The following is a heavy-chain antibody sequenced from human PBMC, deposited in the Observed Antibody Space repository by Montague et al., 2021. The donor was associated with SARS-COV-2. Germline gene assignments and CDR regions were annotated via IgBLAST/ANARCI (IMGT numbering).Heavy chain of an antibody. V-gene: IGHV4-59*01. CDR3: ARTRGYDPLFDF. Sequence: SETLSLTCTVSGGSISSNFWSWIRQPPGKGLEWIGYIYYSGCANXNPSLKSRVTISVDTSKKQFSLQLSSVTAADTAVYYCARTRGYDPLFDFWGQGTLVTVSS. D-gene: IGHD5-12*01. J-gene: IGHJ4*02. CDR2: IYYSGCA. CDR1: GGSISSNF.